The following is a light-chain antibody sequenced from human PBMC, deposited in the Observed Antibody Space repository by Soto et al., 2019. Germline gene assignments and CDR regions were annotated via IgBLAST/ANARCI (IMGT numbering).Light chain of an antibody. V-gene: IGLV3-21*02. Sequence: SYELTQPPSVSVAPGQTARITCGGNNIGSKGVHWYQQKAGQAPVLVVYHDSDRPSGIPERFSGSNSGNTATLTISRVEAGDEADYYRQVWDRTSDHYVFGTGTKLTVL. J-gene: IGLJ1*01. CDR1: NIGSKG. CDR2: HDS. CDR3: QVWDRTSDHYV.